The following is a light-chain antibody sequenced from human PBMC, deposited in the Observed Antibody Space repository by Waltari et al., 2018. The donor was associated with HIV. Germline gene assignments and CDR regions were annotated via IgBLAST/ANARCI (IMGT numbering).Light chain of an antibody. CDR2: GAS. J-gene: IGKJ5*01. CDR3: QQYGSSPPIT. Sequence: ELVLTQSPGTLSLSPGERATLSCRPSRSVSSSNLAWYQQEAVQAPRLLIYGASIRATGIPDRCSGCESGTDFTLTISRLEPEDFAVYYCQQYGSSPPITFGQGTRLEI. V-gene: IGKV3-20*01. CDR1: RSVSSSN.